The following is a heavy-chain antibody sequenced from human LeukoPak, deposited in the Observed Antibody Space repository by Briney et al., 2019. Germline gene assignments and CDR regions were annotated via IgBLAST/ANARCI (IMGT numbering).Heavy chain of an antibody. CDR1: GFTFGDYA. V-gene: IGHV3-9*01. CDR2: ISWNSGSI. CDR3: AKADYISGWYYFDD. D-gene: IGHD6-13*01. Sequence: GGSLRLSCAASGFTFGDYAMPWVRQAPGKGLEWVSGISWNSGSIGYADSVKGRFTISRDNAKNSLYLQMNSLRFEDTALYYCAKADYISGWYYFDDWGQGTLVTVSS. J-gene: IGHJ4*02.